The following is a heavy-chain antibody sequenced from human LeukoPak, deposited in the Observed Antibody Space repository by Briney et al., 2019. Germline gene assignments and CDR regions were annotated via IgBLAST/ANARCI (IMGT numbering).Heavy chain of an antibody. CDR3: AKGAYSGSYSWFGY. V-gene: IGHV3-23*01. CDR2: ISGSGGST. D-gene: IGHD1-26*01. J-gene: IGHJ4*02. CDR1: GYTFTSYA. Sequence: ASVKVSCKASGYTFTSYAMSWVRQAPGKGLEWVSAISGSGGSTYYADSVKGRFTISRDNSKNTLYLQMNSLRAEDTALYYCAKGAYSGSYSWFGYWGQGTLVTVSS.